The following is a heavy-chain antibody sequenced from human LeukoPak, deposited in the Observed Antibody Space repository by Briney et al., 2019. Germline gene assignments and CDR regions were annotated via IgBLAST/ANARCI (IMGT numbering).Heavy chain of an antibody. CDR1: GFNVSSNY. CDR3: AKARASGAVAGTIGY. V-gene: IGHV3-9*01. J-gene: IGHJ4*02. D-gene: IGHD6-19*01. CDR2: ICWYSGSI. Sequence: PGGSLRLSCAASGFNVSSNYMGWVRPAPGEGLEWVSGICWYSGSIGYADSVKGRFTISRDNAKNSLYLQMNSLRAEDTALYYCAKARASGAVAGTIGYWGQGTLVTVSS.